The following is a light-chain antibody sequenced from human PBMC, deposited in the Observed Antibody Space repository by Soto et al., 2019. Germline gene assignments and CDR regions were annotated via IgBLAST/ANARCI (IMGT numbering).Light chain of an antibody. V-gene: IGKV1-5*03. CDR1: QTIGSW. Sequence: DIQMTQTPSTLSGSVGDRVTIACRASQTIGSWLAWYQQKPGKAPKLLIYKASTLKSGVPSRFSGSGSGTEFTLTISSLQPDDFATYYCQHYNSYSEAFGQGTKVDIK. CDR3: QHYNSYSEA. CDR2: KAS. J-gene: IGKJ1*01.